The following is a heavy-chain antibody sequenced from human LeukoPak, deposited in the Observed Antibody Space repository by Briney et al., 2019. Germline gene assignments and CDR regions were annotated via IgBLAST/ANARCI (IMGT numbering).Heavy chain of an antibody. CDR2: IYHSGST. CDR3: ARLIVVVPAAWFDP. V-gene: IGHV4-30-2*01. Sequence: PSETLSLTCAVSGGSISSGGYSWSWIRQPPGKGLEWIGYIYHSGSTYYNPSLKSRVAISVDRSKNQFSLKLSSVTAADTAVYYCARLIVVVPAAWFDPWGQGTLVTVSS. CDR1: GGSISSGGYS. D-gene: IGHD2-2*01. J-gene: IGHJ5*02.